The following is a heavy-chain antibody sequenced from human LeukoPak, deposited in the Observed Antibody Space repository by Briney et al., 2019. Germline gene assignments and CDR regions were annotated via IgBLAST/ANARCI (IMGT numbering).Heavy chain of an antibody. D-gene: IGHD2-2*03. CDR3: AKANWISSADAVV. CDR2: LRGGGET. J-gene: IGHJ4*02. V-gene: IGHV3-23*01. CDR1: GFGFRSYA. Sequence: GGSLSLSCAASGFGFRSYAMSCVREAPARGLEGVSSLRGGGETFYADSVKGRFTLSRDESRNTVYLQMNNLRVEDTAVYFCAKANWISSADAVVWGQGTLVTVSS.